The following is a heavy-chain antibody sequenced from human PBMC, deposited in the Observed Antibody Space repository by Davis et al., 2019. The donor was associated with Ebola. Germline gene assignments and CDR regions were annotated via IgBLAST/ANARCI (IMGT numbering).Heavy chain of an antibody. CDR3: ARAIFYYYYGMDV. D-gene: IGHD3-9*01. CDR1: GFTFSSYW. CDR2: IKQDGSEK. Sequence: GESLKISCAASGFTFSSYWMNWVRQAPGKGLEWVANIKQDGSEKYYVDSVKGRFSISRDNAKNSLYLQMNSLRAEDTAVYYCARAIFYYYYGMDVWGQGTTVTVSS. V-gene: IGHV3-7*01. J-gene: IGHJ6*02.